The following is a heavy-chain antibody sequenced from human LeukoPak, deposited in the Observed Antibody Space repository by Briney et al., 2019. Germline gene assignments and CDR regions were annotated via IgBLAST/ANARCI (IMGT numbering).Heavy chain of an antibody. CDR1: GFTLCSYS. Sequence: GSLGLSFAASGFTLCSYSMSRVRQASGKGLEWVSAISGSGGSTYYADSVKGRFTISRDNSKNTLYLQMNSLRAEDTAVYYCAKSEEAGSDYWGQGTLVTVSS. CDR3: AKSEEAGSDY. J-gene: IGHJ4*02. V-gene: IGHV3-23*01. CDR2: ISGSGGST. D-gene: IGHD6-19*01.